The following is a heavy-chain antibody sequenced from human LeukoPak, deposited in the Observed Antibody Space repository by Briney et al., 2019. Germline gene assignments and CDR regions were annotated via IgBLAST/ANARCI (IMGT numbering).Heavy chain of an antibody. CDR2: IYPGDSDT. D-gene: IGHD4-17*01. Sequence: ESLKISCKASGYTFNNNYIAWVRQVSGKGLEWMGIIYPGDSDTRYSPSFQGHVTISADESISTAYLQWSSVTATDSAMYYCVRGNQKYGDYVRDWGQGTLVTISS. V-gene: IGHV5-51*01. CDR1: GYTFNNNY. J-gene: IGHJ4*02. CDR3: VRGNQKYGDYVRD.